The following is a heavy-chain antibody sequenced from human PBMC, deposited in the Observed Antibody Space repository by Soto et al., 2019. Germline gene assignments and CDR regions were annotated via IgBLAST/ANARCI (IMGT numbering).Heavy chain of an antibody. V-gene: IGHV3-23*01. CDR2: MSGSGGST. D-gene: IGHD3-10*01. CDR1: GFTFSSYA. Sequence: GGSLRLSCGASGFTFSSYAMSWVRQAPGKGLEWASVMSGSGGSTYYADSVKGRFTISRDNSKNTLYLQMNSLRAEDTAEYYCAKGPYDSGSNWFDPWGRGALVTVSS. J-gene: IGHJ5*02. CDR3: AKGPYDSGSNWFDP.